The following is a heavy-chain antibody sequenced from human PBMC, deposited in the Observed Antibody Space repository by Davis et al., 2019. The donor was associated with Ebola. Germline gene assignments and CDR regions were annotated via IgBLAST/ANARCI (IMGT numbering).Heavy chain of an antibody. D-gene: IGHD3-3*01. J-gene: IGHJ5*02. Sequence: SETLSLTCTVSGGSIISSSSYWGWTRQPPRNGLEWIGSIYYSGITYYNPSLKSRVTISVDTSKNQFSLKLRSVTAADTAVYYCARQGWRGYSLRHWLDPWGRGTLVTVSS. V-gene: IGHV4-39*01. CDR2: IYYSGIT. CDR3: ARQGWRGYSLRHWLDP. CDR1: GGSIISSSSY.